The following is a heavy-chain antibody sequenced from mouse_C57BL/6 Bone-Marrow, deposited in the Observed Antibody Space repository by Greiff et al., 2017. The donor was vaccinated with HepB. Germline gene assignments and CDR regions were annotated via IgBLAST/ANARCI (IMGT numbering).Heavy chain of an antibody. CDR3: ARAIYYYGSSPWYFDV. J-gene: IGHJ1*03. V-gene: IGHV5-12*01. Sequence: EVQGVESGGGLVQPGGSLKLSCAASGFTFSDYYMYWVRQTPEKRLEWVAYISNGGGSTYYPDTVKGRFTISRDNAKNTLYLQMSRLKSEDTAMYYCARAIYYYGSSPWYFDVWGTGTTVTVSS. D-gene: IGHD1-1*01. CDR1: GFTFSDYY. CDR2: ISNGGGST.